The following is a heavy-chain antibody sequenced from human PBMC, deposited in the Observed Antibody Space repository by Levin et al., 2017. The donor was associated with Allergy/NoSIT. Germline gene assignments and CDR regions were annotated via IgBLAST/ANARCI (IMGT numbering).Heavy chain of an antibody. Sequence: GGSLRLSCTASGFSLSSYGMQWVRQAPGKGLEWVAVVSFDGYTKYYADSVRGRFDISRDNSNNMVYLQMNSLRPEDTAVYYCAKEGPGNCYSAFFDSWGQGTLVTVSS. CDR2: VSFDGYTK. D-gene: IGHD2-15*01. J-gene: IGHJ4*02. CDR1: GFSLSSYG. V-gene: IGHV3-30*18. CDR3: AKEGPGNCYSAFFDS.